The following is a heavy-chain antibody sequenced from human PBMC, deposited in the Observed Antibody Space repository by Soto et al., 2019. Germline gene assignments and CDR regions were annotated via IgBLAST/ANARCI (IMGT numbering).Heavy chain of an antibody. CDR1: GFTFTSSD. D-gene: IGHD3-22*01. CDR3: ASKTGYFYDSSGYA. V-gene: IGHV1-58*01. CDR2: IVGGSGNS. J-gene: IGHJ4*02. Sequence: QMQLVQSGPEVKKPGTSVKVSCKASGFTFTSSDVQWVRQARGQRLEWIGWIVGGSGNSNYAQKFQARVTISRDMSKSTAYTELSSLRSEDTAVYYCASKTGYFYDSSGYAWGQGTLVTVSS.